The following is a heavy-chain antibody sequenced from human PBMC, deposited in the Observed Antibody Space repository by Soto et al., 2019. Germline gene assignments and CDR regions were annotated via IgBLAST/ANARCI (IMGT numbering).Heavy chain of an antibody. CDR3: ARIKLVEWFFINVDVYDMDV. V-gene: IGHV3-48*02. Sequence: GGSLRLSCVASGFSLSDYAVNWVRQAPGKGLEWVSFISSGSRTIYYADSVEGRFTVSRDNARNSVSLQMDSLRDEDAAVYYCARIKLVEWFFINVDVYDMDVWGQGTLVTVSS. CDR2: ISSGSRTI. CDR1: GFSLSDYA. D-gene: IGHD3-3*01. J-gene: IGHJ6*02.